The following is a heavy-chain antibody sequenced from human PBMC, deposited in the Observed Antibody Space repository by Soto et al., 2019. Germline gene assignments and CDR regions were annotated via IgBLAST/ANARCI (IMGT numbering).Heavy chain of an antibody. CDR2: INTSGGST. Sequence: ASVKVSCKASGYTFTNYYMHWVRQAPGEGLEWVGRINTSGGSTTYAQKLQGRLTMTTDTSTTTAYMDLTTLRSDDTAVYFCARDPGAASFDFWAQGTLVTVSS. V-gene: IGHV1-46*01. CDR1: GYTFTNYY. D-gene: IGHD2-15*01. CDR3: ARDPGAASFDF. J-gene: IGHJ4*02.